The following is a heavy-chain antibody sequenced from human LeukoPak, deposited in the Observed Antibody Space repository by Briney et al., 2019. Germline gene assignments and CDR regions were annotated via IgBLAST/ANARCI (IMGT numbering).Heavy chain of an antibody. D-gene: IGHD2-15*01. CDR2: ITGSGSTT. CDR3: AKGTVRYCSGGSCYPFDF. J-gene: IGHJ4*02. V-gene: IGHV3-23*01. Sequence: SGGSLRPSCAASGFTFSSYAMSCVRQAPGKGLEWVSGITGSGSTTSYADSVKGRFTSSRDNSKNTLYVEMNSLRAEDTAVYYCAKGTVRYCSGGSCYPFDFWGQGTLVTVSS. CDR1: GFTFSSYA.